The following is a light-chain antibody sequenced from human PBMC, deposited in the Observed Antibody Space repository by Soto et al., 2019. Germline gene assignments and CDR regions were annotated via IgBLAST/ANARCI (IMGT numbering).Light chain of an antibody. CDR2: GAS. Sequence: EIVLTQSPGTLSLSPGARATLSCRASQSVSSSYLAWYHQKPGQAPRLLIYGASSRATGIPDRFSGSGSGTDFTLTISRLEPEDFAVFYCQQYGSSPLFTFGPGTIVDIK. J-gene: IGKJ3*01. CDR3: QQYGSSPLFT. V-gene: IGKV3-20*01. CDR1: QSVSSSY.